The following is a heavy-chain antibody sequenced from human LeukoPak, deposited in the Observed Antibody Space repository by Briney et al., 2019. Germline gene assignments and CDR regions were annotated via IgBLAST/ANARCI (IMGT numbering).Heavy chain of an antibody. D-gene: IGHD1-1*01. CDR3: ARHGTSGTNLNWFDP. CDR1: GGSFSGYY. V-gene: IGHV4-34*01. Sequence: SETLSLTCAVFGGSFSGYYWSWIRQPPGKGLEWIGRINHGGSTNYNPSLKSRVTISVDTSKNQFSLKLSSVTAADTAVYYCARHGTSGTNLNWFDPWGQGTLVTVSS. J-gene: IGHJ5*02. CDR2: INHGGST.